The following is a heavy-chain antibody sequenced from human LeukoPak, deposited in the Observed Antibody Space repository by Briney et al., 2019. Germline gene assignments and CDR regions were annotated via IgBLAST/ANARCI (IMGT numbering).Heavy chain of an antibody. J-gene: IGHJ4*02. CDR3: TRDIPRDPYSYFDY. CDR2: ISYDGSNK. CDR1: GFTFSSYA. D-gene: IGHD5-24*01. V-gene: IGHV3-30-3*01. Sequence: GRSLRLSCAASGFTFSSYAMNWVRQAPGKGLEWVAFISYDGSNKYYADSVKGRFTISRDNSKNTLYLQMNSLRAEDTAVYYCTRDIPRDPYSYFDYWGQGILVTVSS.